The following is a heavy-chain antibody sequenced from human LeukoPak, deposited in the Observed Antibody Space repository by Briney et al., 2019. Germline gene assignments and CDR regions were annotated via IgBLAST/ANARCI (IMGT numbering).Heavy chain of an antibody. V-gene: IGHV3-23*01. Sequence: GGSLSLSCAASGFTFSSYAMSWVRQAPGKGLEWVSAISGSGGSTYYADSVKGRFTISRDNSKNTLYLQMNSLRAEDTAVYYCAKDRTYDSSGYYFDYWGQGTLVTVSS. CDR3: AKDRTYDSSGYYFDY. CDR2: ISGSGGST. D-gene: IGHD3-22*01. CDR1: GFTFSSYA. J-gene: IGHJ4*02.